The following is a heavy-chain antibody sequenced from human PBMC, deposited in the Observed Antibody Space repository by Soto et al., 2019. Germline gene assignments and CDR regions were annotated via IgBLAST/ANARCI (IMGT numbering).Heavy chain of an antibody. D-gene: IGHD6-13*01. CDR2: IIPIFGTA. CDR3: ARPREFGIAAAGIHYYYYGMDV. V-gene: IGHV1-69*01. CDR1: GGTFSSYA. J-gene: IGHJ6*02. Sequence: QVQLVQSGAEVKKPGSSVKVSCKASGGTFSSYAISWVRQAPGQGLEWMGGIIPIFGTANYAKKFQGRVKITAEESTSNAYMELSSPKSQDMAVYYCARPREFGIAAAGIHYYYYGMDVWGQGTTVTVSS.